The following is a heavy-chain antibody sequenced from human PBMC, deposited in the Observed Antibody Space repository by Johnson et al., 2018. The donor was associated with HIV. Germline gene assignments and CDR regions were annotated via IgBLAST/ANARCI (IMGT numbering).Heavy chain of an antibody. J-gene: IGHJ3*02. D-gene: IGHD1-7*01. CDR1: GFTVSSHY. CDR2: IYSGGST. V-gene: IGHV3-66*01. Sequence: VPLVESGGGLVQPGGSLRLSCAASGFTVSSHYMSWVRQAPGKGLDWVSVIYSGGSTYYADSVTGSFTISRDNSKNTRYLQMNSLRAEDTAVYYCAREGAWELRPGAFDIWGQGTMVTVSS. CDR3: AREGAWELRPGAFDI.